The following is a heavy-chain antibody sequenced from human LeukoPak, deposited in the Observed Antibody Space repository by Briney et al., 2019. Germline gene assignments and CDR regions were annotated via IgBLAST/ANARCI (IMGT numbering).Heavy chain of an antibody. J-gene: IGHJ4*02. CDR1: GFIFSSLA. CDR2: INAVGANT. D-gene: IGHD3-10*01. CDR3: AKRFLGAN. Sequence: GGSLRLSCAASGFIFSSLAMTWVRQAPGKGLEWVSTINAVGANTYYADSVKGRFTVSRDNSRNTLYLQMNSLRAEDTAVYYCAKRFLGANWGQGTLVIVSS. V-gene: IGHV3-23*01.